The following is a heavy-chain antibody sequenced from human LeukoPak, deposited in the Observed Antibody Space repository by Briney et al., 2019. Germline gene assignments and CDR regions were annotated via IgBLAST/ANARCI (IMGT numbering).Heavy chain of an antibody. CDR3: ARGFQRGYGPHYGMDV. D-gene: IGHD5-12*01. V-gene: IGHV4-59*02. Sequence: SETLSLTCTVCGGSVKNYYWSWIRQPPGKGLEWIGYIYYSGSTNYSPSLKSRVTISVDTSKKQFSLMLSSVIAADTAVYYCARGFQRGYGPHYGMDVWGQGTTVTVSS. J-gene: IGHJ6*02. CDR2: IYYSGST. CDR1: GGSVKNYY.